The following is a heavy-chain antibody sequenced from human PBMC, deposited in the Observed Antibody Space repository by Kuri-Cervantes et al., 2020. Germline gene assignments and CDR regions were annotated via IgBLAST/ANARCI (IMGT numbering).Heavy chain of an antibody. J-gene: IGHJ6*03. Sequence: ESLKIPCSVSGGFISSYYWSWIRQPAGKGLEWIGRIYTSGSTNYNPSLKSRVTISVDKSKNQFSLKLSSVTAADTAVYYCASSPETYYNFWSGEEGYYYYMDVWGKGTTVTVSS. CDR1: GGFISSYY. CDR2: IYTSGST. V-gene: IGHV4-4*07. D-gene: IGHD3-3*01. CDR3: ASSPETYYNFWSGEEGYYYYMDV.